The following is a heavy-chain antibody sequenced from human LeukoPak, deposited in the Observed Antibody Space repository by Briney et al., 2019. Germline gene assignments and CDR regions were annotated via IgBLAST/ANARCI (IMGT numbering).Heavy chain of an antibody. D-gene: IGHD1-7*01. Sequence: GALRLSCAASGFTFSRYGMHWVRQAPGKGLEWVAVIWFDGSNKYYADSVKGRFTISRDNSKNTLFLQINSLRAEDTAVYYCARDKPGNYGYYYYAIDVWGQGTTVTDSS. J-gene: IGHJ6*02. CDR2: IWFDGSNK. CDR3: ARDKPGNYGYYYYAIDV. V-gene: IGHV3-33*01. CDR1: GFTFSRYG.